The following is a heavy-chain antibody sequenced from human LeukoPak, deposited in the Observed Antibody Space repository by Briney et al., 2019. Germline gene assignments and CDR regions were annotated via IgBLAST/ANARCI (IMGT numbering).Heavy chain of an antibody. V-gene: IGHV2-70*11. D-gene: IGHD3-10*01. CDR3: ARTTMVRGVTITIREDSYGMDV. CDR2: IDWDDDK. J-gene: IGHJ6*02. CDR1: GFSLSTSGMC. Sequence: SGPALVKPTQTLTLTCTFSGFSLSTSGMCVSWIRQPPGKALEWLARIDWDDDKYYSTSLKTRLTISKDTSKNQVVLTMTNMDPVDTATYYRARTTMVRGVTITIREDSYGMDVWGQGTTVTVSS.